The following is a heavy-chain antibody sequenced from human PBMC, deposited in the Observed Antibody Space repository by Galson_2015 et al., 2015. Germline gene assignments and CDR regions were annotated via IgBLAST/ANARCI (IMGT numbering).Heavy chain of an antibody. J-gene: IGHJ4*02. CDR2: IYSGGST. D-gene: IGHD2/OR15-2a*01. V-gene: IGHV3-53*01. CDR1: GFTVSSNY. Sequence: SLRLSCAASGFTVSSNYMSWVRQAPGKGLEWVSVIYSGGSTYYADSVKGRFTISRDNSKNTLYLQMNSLRAEDTAVYYCAIPSGPSTPLWYRGQATLVTVSS. CDR3: AIPSGPSTPLWY.